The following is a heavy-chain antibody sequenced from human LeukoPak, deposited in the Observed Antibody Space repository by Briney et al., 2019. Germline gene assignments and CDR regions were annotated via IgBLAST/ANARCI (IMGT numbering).Heavy chain of an antibody. CDR2: ISAYNGNT. J-gene: IGHJ4*02. Sequence: GASVKVSCKASGYTFTSYGISWVRQAPGQGLEWMGWISAYNGNTNYAQKLQGRVTMTTDTSKSTASMELMRLRSDDTAGDFCWRKKKPPYAFWSGYYTPDYWGQATLLTLPS. V-gene: IGHV1-18*01. CDR1: GYTFTSYG. CDR3: WRKKKPPYAFWSGYYTPDY. D-gene: IGHD3-3*01.